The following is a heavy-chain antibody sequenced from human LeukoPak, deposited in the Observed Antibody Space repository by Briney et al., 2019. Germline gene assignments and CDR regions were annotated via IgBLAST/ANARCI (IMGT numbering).Heavy chain of an antibody. J-gene: IGHJ4*02. CDR2: IFPDGQT. D-gene: IGHD4-17*01. CDR3: ARANPVYGDFDY. V-gene: IGHV3-53*01. CDR1: GLTVNDNY. Sequence: GGSLRLSCTLSGLTVNDNYMSWVRQAPGKGLEWVSLIFPDGQTYYADFVQGRFSISRDMSRNTLFLDMSSLRAEDTAVLFCARANPVYGDFDYWGQGTLVTVSS.